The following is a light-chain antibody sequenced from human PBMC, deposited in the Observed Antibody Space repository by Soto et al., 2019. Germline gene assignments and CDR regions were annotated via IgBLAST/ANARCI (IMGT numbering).Light chain of an antibody. CDR1: QSISSW. Sequence: DIQMTQSPSTLSASVGDRVTITCRASQSISSWLAWYQQKPGKAPKFLIYDASSLESGVPSRFSGSGSGTEFTLTISSLQPDDFATYYCQQYNSYWTCGQGTKVEIK. CDR3: QQYNSYWT. V-gene: IGKV1-5*01. J-gene: IGKJ1*01. CDR2: DAS.